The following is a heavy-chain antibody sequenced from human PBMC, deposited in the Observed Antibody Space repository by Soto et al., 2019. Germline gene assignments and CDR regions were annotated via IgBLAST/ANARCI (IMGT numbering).Heavy chain of an antibody. CDR2: IYNDGTYS. D-gene: IGHD1-1*01. V-gene: IGHV3-74*01. CDR3: RRGPRPISTGTGAY. CDR1: GFIFKMYW. Sequence: GGSLRLSCSASGFIFKMYWMHWVRQSPGKGLVWISRIYNDGTYSDYADSVRGRFTISRDNVNDTLYLQMNNLRAEDSGLYYCRRGPRPISTGTGAYGVQGT. J-gene: IGHJ4*02.